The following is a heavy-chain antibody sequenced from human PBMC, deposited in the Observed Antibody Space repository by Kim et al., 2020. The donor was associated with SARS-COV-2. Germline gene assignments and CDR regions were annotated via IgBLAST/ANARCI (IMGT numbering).Heavy chain of an antibody. Sequence: ASVKVSCKASGYTFTSYGISWVRQAPGQGLEWMGWISAYNGNTNYAQKLQGRVTMTTDTSTSTAYMELRSLRSDDTAVYYCARECSGGSCYYGLDYWGQGTLVTVSS. CDR2: ISAYNGNT. CDR1: GYTFTSYG. V-gene: IGHV1-18*01. CDR3: ARECSGGSCYYGLDY. D-gene: IGHD2-15*01. J-gene: IGHJ4*02.